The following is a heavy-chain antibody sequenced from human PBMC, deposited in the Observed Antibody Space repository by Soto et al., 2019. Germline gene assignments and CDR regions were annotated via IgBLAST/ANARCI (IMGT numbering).Heavy chain of an antibody. J-gene: IGHJ5*02. V-gene: IGHV4-39*01. CDR1: NGSISSAIYY. CDR2: LYHSGST. D-gene: IGHD3-10*01. Sequence: QLQLQESGPGLVKPSETLSLTCTVSNGSISSAIYYWGWIRQPPGKGLEWIGSLYHSGSTYYNPSLQGRVTISVDTYKNQFSLKLSSVTAADTAVYFCAGRSSLASVQVYFGEISNYNWFDPWGQGTLVTVSS. CDR3: AGRSSLASVQVYFGEISNYNWFDP.